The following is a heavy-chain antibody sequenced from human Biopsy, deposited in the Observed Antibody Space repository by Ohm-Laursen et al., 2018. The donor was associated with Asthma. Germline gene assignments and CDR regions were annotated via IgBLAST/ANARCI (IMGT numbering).Heavy chain of an antibody. V-gene: IGHV3-30-3*01. D-gene: IGHD5-24*01. CDR3: ARDMNRDGWYFDY. CDR1: GFTFSTYA. CDR2: ISYDGSNK. Sequence: SLRLSCAASGFTFSTYAMHWVRQAPGKGLEWVAVISYDGSNKYYADSVKGRFTISSDNSKNTLYLQMNSLRGDDTAVYYCARDMNRDGWYFDYWGQGTLVTVSS. J-gene: IGHJ4*02.